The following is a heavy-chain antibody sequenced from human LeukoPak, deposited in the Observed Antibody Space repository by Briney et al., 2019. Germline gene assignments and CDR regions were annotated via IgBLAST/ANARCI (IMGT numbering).Heavy chain of an antibody. J-gene: IGHJ4*02. CDR1: GLTFSNYV. V-gene: IGHV3-23*01. Sequence: GGSLRLSCAVSGLTFSNYVMRWVRQAPGKGLEWVSGISGSGGSTYYADSVKGRFTISRDNSKNTLCLQMNSLRAEDTAVYYCAKEVPVAGHFDYWGQGTLVTVSS. CDR2: ISGSGGST. CDR3: AKEVPVAGHFDY. D-gene: IGHD6-19*01.